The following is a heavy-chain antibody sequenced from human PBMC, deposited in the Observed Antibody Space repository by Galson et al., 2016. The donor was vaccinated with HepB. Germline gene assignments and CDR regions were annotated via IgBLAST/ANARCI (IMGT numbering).Heavy chain of an antibody. CDR1: GFTFKTFG. D-gene: IGHD2-15*01. Sequence: SLRLSCAASGFTFKTFGMHWVRQPPGKGLEWMAGISYDGSNKYYADSVKGRFTISRDNSKNTLYMQLSSLRAEDTAVYYCAKGLPFGWFGIDYWGHGTLVTVSS. CDR2: ISYDGSNK. J-gene: IGHJ4*01. V-gene: IGHV3-30*18. CDR3: AKGLPFGWFGIDY.